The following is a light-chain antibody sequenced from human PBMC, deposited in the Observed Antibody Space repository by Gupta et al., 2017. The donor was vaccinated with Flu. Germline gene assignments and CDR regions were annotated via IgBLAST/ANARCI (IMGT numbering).Light chain of an antibody. V-gene: IGKV1-12*01. Sequence: DIQMTQSPSSVSASVGDRVTITCRASQGISSRLVWYQQKAGKAPRRLVYAASTLQSGVPSRFSGSGSGTDVTLTISSLQPEDFATYYCQQTNSFPITFGQGTRLEIK. CDR1: QGISSR. CDR3: QQTNSFPIT. CDR2: AAS. J-gene: IGKJ5*01.